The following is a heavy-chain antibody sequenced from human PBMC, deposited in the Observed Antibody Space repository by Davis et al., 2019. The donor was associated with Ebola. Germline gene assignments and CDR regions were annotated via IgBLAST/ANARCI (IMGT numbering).Heavy chain of an antibody. CDR2: IKQDGSEK. V-gene: IGHV3-7*03. D-gene: IGHD3-10*01. CDR1: GFTFSSYA. J-gene: IGHJ6*02. Sequence: PGGSLRLSCAASGFTFSSYAMSWVRQAPGKGLEWVANIKQDGSEKYYVDSVKGRFTISRDNSKNTLYLQMNSLRAEDTAVYYCAKGRGYDFWSGYGSGSYYGNYGMDVWGQGTTVTVSS. CDR3: AKGRGYDFWSGYGSGSYYGNYGMDV.